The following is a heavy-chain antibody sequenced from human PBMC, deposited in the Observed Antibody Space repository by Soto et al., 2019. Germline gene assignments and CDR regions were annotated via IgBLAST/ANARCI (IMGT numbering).Heavy chain of an antibody. CDR3: ARGAYYSDSYFDH. V-gene: IGHV3-66*02. CDR1: GFTVSDNY. D-gene: IGHD4-17*01. CDR2: MYSGGST. J-gene: IGHJ4*02. Sequence: GGSLRLSCAVSGFTVSDNYMIWVRQAPGKGLEWVSVMYSGGSTSYADSVEGRFTISRDNSKNTVYLQMNSLRLEDTAVYYCARGAYYSDSYFDHWGQGTLVTVSS.